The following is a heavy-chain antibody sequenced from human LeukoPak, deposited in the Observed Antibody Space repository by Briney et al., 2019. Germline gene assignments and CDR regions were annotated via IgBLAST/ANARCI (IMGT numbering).Heavy chain of an antibody. CDR1: GGSISCYH. CDR2: IYTNGST. CDR3: ARVPHYSGSYPDLYYFDY. J-gene: IGHJ4*02. Sequence: SETLSLTCTVSGGSISCYHWSWIRQPAGKGLEWIGRIYTNGSTNYNPPLKSRVTISVDTSKNQFSLKLSSVTAADTAVYYCARVPHYSGSYPDLYYFDYWGQGTLVTVSS. D-gene: IGHD1-26*01. V-gene: IGHV4-4*07.